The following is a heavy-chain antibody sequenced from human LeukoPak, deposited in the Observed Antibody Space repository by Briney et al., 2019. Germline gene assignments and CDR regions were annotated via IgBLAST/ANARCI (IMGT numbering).Heavy chain of an antibody. D-gene: IGHD2-2*02. CDR3: ARRDIVVVPAAIFGAFDI. V-gene: IGHV3-20*04. CDR2: ISGSGGST. J-gene: IGHJ3*02. CDR1: GFTFDDYG. Sequence: GGSLRLSCAASGFTFDDYGMSWVRQAPGKGLEWVSAISGSGGSTGYADSVKGRFTISRDNAKNSLYLQMNSLRAEDTALYYCARRDIVVVPAAIFGAFDIWGQGTMVTVSS.